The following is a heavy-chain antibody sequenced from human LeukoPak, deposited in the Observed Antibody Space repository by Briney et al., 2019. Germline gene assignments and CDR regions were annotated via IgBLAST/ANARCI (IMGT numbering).Heavy chain of an antibody. CDR1: CGSISSIRYY. J-gene: IGHJ4*02. Sequence: SETLSLTWTVSCGSISSIRYYLGGIRQPPGNGLEWIGIIYYSGSTYYNPSLKTRVTISVETSKPQFSPKLSSVTAAATAVYYCATPPSPIVSFDYWGRGTLVTVSS. CDR3: ATPPSPIVSFDY. D-gene: IGHD3-16*02. V-gene: IGHV4-39*07. CDR2: IYYSGST.